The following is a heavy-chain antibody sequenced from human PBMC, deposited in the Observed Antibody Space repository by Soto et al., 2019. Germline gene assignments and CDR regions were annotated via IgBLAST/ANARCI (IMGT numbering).Heavy chain of an antibody. Sequence: QVQLQESGPGLVKPSQTLSLTCTVSGGSISSGGYYWSWMRQHPGKGLEWIGYIHYSGTTYYNPSHKSRVTISVDTSKNQFSLKLSSVTAADTAVYYCARDRASSGYPDYGMDVWGQGTTVTVSS. J-gene: IGHJ6*02. CDR1: GGSISSGGYY. CDR2: IHYSGTT. CDR3: ARDRASSGYPDYGMDV. D-gene: IGHD3-22*01. V-gene: IGHV4-31*03.